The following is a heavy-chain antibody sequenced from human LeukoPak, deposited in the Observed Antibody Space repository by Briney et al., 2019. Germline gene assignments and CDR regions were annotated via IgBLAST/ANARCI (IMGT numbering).Heavy chain of an antibody. V-gene: IGHV1-18*01. CDR1: VYTFTSYD. Sequence: ASVKVSCKSSVYTFTSYDFSWVRQAPGQGLEWMGWISAYSGNTNYAQILQGRVTMTTDTSTSTAYMELRSLRSDDTAVYYGSRETGIVVLPAVIDQWGQGTLVTVSS. J-gene: IGHJ4*02. CDR3: SRETGIVVLPAVIDQ. D-gene: IGHD2-21*01. CDR2: ISAYSGNT.